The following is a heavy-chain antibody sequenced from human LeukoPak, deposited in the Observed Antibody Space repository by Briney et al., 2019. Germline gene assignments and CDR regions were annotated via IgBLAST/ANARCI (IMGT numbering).Heavy chain of an antibody. D-gene: IGHD3-10*01. CDR2: ISSSSSYI. V-gene: IGHV3-21*01. Sequence: PGGTLRLSCAASGFTFSSYSMNWVPQAPGQGREWVSSISSSSSYIYYADSVKGRFTISRDNAKNSLYLQMNSLRAEDTAVYYCARSPYGSGPHGRRGFDYWGQGTLVTVSS. J-gene: IGHJ4*02. CDR3: ARSPYGSGPHGRRGFDY. CDR1: GFTFSSYS.